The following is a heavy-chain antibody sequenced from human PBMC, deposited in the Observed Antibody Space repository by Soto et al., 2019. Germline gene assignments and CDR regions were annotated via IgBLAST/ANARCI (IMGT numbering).Heavy chain of an antibody. CDR1: GFSVGSNY. CDR3: ARKSDSSPVPEADGV. Sequence: EVQLVETGGGSIQPGGSLRLSCAASGFSVGSNYMTWVRQSPGKGLEWVSLIYSNGDTDYADSVEGRFSVSRDNCKNTLYLQMNTLRAEDTAVYHCARKSDSSPVPEADGVWGRGTLVTVSS. V-gene: IGHV3-53*02. D-gene: IGHD2-8*01. J-gene: IGHJ4*02. CDR2: IYSNGDT.